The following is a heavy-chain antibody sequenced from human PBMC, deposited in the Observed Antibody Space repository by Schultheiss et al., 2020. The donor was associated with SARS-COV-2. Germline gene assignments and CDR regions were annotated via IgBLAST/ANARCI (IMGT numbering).Heavy chain of an antibody. CDR2: IYHSGST. J-gene: IGHJ4*02. CDR3: ARAPSYSSGWLDY. CDR1: GGSISSGGYY. V-gene: IGHV4-31*03. Sequence: SETLSLTCTVSGGSISSGGYYWSWIRQPPGKGLEWIGYIYHSGSTCYNPSLKSRVTISVDTSRSQFSLKLSSVTAADTAVYYCARAPSYSSGWLDYWGQGTLVTVSS. D-gene: IGHD6-19*01.